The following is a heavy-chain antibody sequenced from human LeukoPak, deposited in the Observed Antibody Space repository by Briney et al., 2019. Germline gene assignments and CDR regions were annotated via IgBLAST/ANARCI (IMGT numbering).Heavy chain of an antibody. J-gene: IGHJ4*02. CDR1: GFTFSSYW. CDR3: ARIRAGEYFDY. V-gene: IGHV3-74*01. CDR2: INSDGTST. Sequence: PGGSLRLSCAASGFTFSSYWMHWVRQAPGKGLVWVSRINSDGTSTTYADSVKGRFTISRDNAKNTLYLQMNSLRAEDTAVYYCARIRAGEYFDYWGQGTLVTVSS. D-gene: IGHD3-10*01.